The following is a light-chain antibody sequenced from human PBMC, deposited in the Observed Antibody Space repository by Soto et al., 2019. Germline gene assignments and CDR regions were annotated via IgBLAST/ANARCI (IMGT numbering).Light chain of an antibody. CDR3: SSKRTTASLV. J-gene: IGLJ1*01. CDR1: SSDVGAYNY. Sequence: QSALTQPPSVSGSPGQTITISCTGTSSDVGAYNYVSWYQQHPGKAPKLMIYEVSNRPSGVSDRFSGSKSGNTASLTISGLQAADEADYYCSSKRTTASLVFGTGTKVTVL. CDR2: EVS. V-gene: IGLV2-14*01.